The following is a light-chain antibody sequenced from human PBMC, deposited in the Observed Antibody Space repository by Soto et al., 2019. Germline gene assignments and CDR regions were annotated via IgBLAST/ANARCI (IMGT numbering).Light chain of an antibody. J-gene: IGKJ3*01. Sequence: AIQLTQSPCSLSASVGDRVTITCRASQGIGRSLAWYQQKPGTAPTLLVYDASSLQSGVPSRFSGSGSGTDFTLTISSLQPEDFATYSCQQFNTYPVTFGPGTKVDIK. CDR2: DAS. V-gene: IGKV1-13*02. CDR3: QQFNTYPVT. CDR1: QGIGRS.